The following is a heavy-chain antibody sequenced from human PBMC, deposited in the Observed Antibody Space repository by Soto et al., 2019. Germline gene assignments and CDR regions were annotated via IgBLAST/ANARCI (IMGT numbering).Heavy chain of an antibody. D-gene: IGHD1-7*01. V-gene: IGHV6-1*01. CDR3: ARDAAPTLNYPHGMDV. J-gene: IGHJ6*02. CDR1: GDSVSTNIAA. Sequence: SQTLSLACAISGDSVSTNIAAWSWIRQSPSRGLEWLGRTLYRSSKWYNEYAVSVKSRMTINPDTSKNQFSLQLNSVTPEDTAVYYCARDAAPTLNYPHGMDVWGQGTAVTVSS. CDR2: TLYRSSKWYN.